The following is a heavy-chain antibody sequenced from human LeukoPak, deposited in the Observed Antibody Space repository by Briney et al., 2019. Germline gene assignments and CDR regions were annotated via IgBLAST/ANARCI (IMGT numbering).Heavy chain of an antibody. CDR3: AKDSLWEYYGSGSLDY. Sequence: PGRSLRLSCAASGFTFDDYAMHWVRQAPGKGLEWVSGISWNSGSIGYADSVKGRFTISRDNAKNSLYLQMNSLRAEDTALYYCAKDSLWEYYGSGSLDYWGQGTLVTVSS. V-gene: IGHV3-9*01. J-gene: IGHJ4*02. CDR2: ISWNSGSI. D-gene: IGHD3-10*01. CDR1: GFTFDDYA.